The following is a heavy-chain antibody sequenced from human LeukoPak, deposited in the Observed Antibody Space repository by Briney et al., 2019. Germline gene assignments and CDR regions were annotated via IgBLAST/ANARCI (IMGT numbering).Heavy chain of an antibody. D-gene: IGHD4-17*01. CDR2: ISYDGSNK. J-gene: IGHJ4*02. CDR3: ASLPKHFDYGDFDY. Sequence: GGSLRLSCAASGFTFSSYAMHWVRQAPGKGLEWVAVISYDGSNKYYADSVKGRFTISRDNSKNTLYLQMNSLRAEDTAVYYCASLPKHFDYGDFDYWGQGTLVTASS. CDR1: GFTFSSYA. V-gene: IGHV3-30-3*01.